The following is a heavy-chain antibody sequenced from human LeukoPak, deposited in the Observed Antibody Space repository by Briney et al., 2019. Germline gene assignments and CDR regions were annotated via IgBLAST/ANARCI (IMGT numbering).Heavy chain of an antibody. D-gene: IGHD1-26*01. Sequence: GGSLRLSCAASGFTFSSYWMSWVRQAPGRGLEWVANIKQDGSEKYYVDSVKGRFTISRDNAKNSLYLQMNSLRAEDTAVYYCARDKGKYSGSYMDYWGQGTLVTVSS. CDR2: IKQDGSEK. CDR3: ARDKGKYSGSYMDY. CDR1: GFTFSSYW. V-gene: IGHV3-7*01. J-gene: IGHJ4*02.